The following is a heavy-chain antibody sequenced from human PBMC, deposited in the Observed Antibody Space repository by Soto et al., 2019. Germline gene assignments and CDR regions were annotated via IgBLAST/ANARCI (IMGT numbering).Heavy chain of an antibody. V-gene: IGHV3-64*01. CDR3: ARTSGYAFDY. D-gene: IGHD5-12*01. CDR2: ISSNGGST. Sequence: EVQLVESGGGLVQPGGSLRLSCAASGFTFSSYAMHWVRQAPGKGLEYVSVISSNGGSTYYANSVKGRFTISRDNSKNTLYLQMGSLRAEDMAVYYCARTSGYAFDYWGQRTLVTVSS. J-gene: IGHJ4*02. CDR1: GFTFSSYA.